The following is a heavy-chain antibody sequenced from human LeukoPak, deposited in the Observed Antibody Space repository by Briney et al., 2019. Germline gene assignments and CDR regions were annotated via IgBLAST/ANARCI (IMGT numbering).Heavy chain of an antibody. D-gene: IGHD6-13*01. CDR3: ARDPAAAGIGDAFDI. CDR1: GGSISSGSYY. CDR2: IYTSGST. V-gene: IGHV4-61*02. Sequence: SQTLSLTCTVSGGSISSGSYYWSWIRQPAGKGLEWIGRIYTSGSTNYNPSLKSRVTISVDTSKNQFSLKLSSVTAADTAVYYCARDPAAAGIGDAFDIWGQGTMVTVSS. J-gene: IGHJ3*02.